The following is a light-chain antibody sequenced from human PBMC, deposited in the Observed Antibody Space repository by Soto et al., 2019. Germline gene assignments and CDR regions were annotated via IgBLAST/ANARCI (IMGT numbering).Light chain of an antibody. CDR2: AAS. J-gene: IGKJ3*01. Sequence: DIQMTQSPSSLSASVGDRVTITCRTSQSIDNDLNWYQQKPGKAPKLLMFAASTLQSGVPSRFSGSGSETDFTLTISSLQPEELATYYCHQDYTTLFAFGPGTKVDL. CDR1: QSIDND. V-gene: IGKV1-39*01. CDR3: HQDYTTLFA.